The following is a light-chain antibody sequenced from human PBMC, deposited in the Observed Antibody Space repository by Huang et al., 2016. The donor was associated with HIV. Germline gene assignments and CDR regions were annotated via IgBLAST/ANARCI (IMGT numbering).Light chain of an antibody. J-gene: IGKJ1*01. CDR2: ATS. CDR1: QGIGKS. CDR3: QQYQSIPWT. Sequence: DIQMTQSPSSLSASVGDRVTITCRASQGIGKSLAWYQQKPEKPPRLLLYATSRLESGGPSRCSGSGSGTHYTLTITTLQPEDIASYYCQQYQSIPWTFGQGTKVEIK. V-gene: IGKV1-NL1*01.